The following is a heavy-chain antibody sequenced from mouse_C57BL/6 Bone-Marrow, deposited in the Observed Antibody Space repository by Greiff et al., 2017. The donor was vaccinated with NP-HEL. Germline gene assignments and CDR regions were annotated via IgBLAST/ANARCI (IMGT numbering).Heavy chain of an antibody. CDR1: GYTFTDYY. CDR3: ATSYYYGSSPAY. CDR2: INPNNGGT. Sequence: VQLQQSGPELVKPGASVKISCKASGYTFTDYYMNWVKQSHGKSLEWIGDINPNNGGTSYNQKFKGKATLTVDKSSSTAYMELRSLTSEDSAVYYCATSYYYGSSPAYWGQGTLVTVSA. V-gene: IGHV1-26*01. J-gene: IGHJ3*01. D-gene: IGHD1-1*01.